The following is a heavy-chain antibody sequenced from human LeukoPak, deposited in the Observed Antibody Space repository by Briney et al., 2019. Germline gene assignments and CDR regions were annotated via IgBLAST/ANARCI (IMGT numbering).Heavy chain of an antibody. D-gene: IGHD3-10*01. CDR2: IGGGGYTT. Sequence: GGSLRLSCVASGLTFGNYGMNWVRQAPGKGLEWVSSIGGGGYTTYYADSVRGRFTISRDNSKDSMYLQMSSLRAEDTAIYYCAEVESSYCRIWGQGTLVTVSS. V-gene: IGHV3-23*01. CDR1: GLTFGNYG. J-gene: IGHJ4*01. CDR3: AEVESSYCRI.